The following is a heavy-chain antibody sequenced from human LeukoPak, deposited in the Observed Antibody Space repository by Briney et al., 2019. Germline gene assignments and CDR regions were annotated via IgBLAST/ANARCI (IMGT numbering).Heavy chain of an antibody. Sequence: SETLSLTCAVYGGSFSGYYWSWIRQPPGKGLEWIGEINHSGSTNYNPSLKSRVTISVDTSKNQFSLKLSSVTAADTAVYYCARDYQPRGSVGAFDIWGQGTMVTVSS. J-gene: IGHJ3*02. CDR1: GGSFSGYY. D-gene: IGHD1-14*01. CDR2: INHSGST. V-gene: IGHV4-34*01. CDR3: ARDYQPRGSVGAFDI.